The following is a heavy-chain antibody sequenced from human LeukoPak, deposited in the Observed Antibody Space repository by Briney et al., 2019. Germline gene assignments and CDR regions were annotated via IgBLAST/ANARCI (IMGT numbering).Heavy chain of an antibody. J-gene: IGHJ3*02. Sequence: GESLEISCKGSGYSFTSYWIGWVRQMPGKGLEWMGIIYPGDSDTRYSPSFQGQVTISADKSISTAYLQWSSLKASDTAMYYCARQSYYDCNEEAFDIWGQGTMVNVSS. CDR3: ARQSYYDCNEEAFDI. D-gene: IGHD1-26*01. CDR1: GYSFTSYW. CDR2: IYPGDSDT. V-gene: IGHV5-51*01.